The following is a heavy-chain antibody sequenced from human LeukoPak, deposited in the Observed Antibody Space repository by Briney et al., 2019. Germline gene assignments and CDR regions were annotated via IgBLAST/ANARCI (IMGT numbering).Heavy chain of an antibody. D-gene: IGHD3-10*01. V-gene: IGHV3-20*04. Sequence: PGGSLRLSCAASGFTFDDYGMSWVRQAPGKGLEWVSGINWNGGSTGYADSVKGRFTISRDNAKNSLYLQMNSLRAEDTAVYYCARGPPRYYYGSGSYYYYYMDVWGKGTTVTVSS. CDR3: ARGPPRYYYGSGSYYYYYMDV. CDR2: INWNGGST. J-gene: IGHJ6*03. CDR1: GFTFDDYG.